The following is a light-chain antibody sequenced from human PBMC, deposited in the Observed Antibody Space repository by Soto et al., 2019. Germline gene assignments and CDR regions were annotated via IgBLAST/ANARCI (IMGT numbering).Light chain of an antibody. CDR1: RSNIGAGYD. J-gene: IGLJ2*01. CDR2: ANA. Sequence: QAVVTQPPSVSGAPGQRVTISCTGSRSNIGAGYDVQWYQQLPETAPKLVIYANANRPSGVPDRFSGSTSGTSATLAITGLQAEDEADYYCQSYDSSLSGSLFGGGTKVTVL. CDR3: QSYDSSLSGSL. V-gene: IGLV1-40*01.